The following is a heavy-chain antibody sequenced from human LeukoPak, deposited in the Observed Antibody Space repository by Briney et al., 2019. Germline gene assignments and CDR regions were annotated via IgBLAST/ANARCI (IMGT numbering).Heavy chain of an antibody. CDR1: GFTFSRFE. D-gene: IGHD2-15*01. CDR2: ISGGGSTI. V-gene: IGHV3-48*03. J-gene: IGHJ4*02. CDR3: ARDRGAAPGDY. Sequence: GGSLGLSCAASGFTFSRFEMNWVRQAPGKGLEWVSYISGGGSTIYYADSVKGRFTISRDSAKNSLYLQMNSLRAEDTAVYYCARDRGAAPGDYWGQGTLVTVSS.